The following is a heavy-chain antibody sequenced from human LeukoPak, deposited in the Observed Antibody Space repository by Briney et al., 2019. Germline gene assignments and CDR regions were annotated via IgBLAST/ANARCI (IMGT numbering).Heavy chain of an antibody. D-gene: IGHD5-18*01. V-gene: IGHV3-30-3*01. CDR1: GFTFSNYA. Sequence: GRSLRLSCAASGFTFSNYAMHWVRQAPGKGLEWVAVISYDGSNKYYADSVKGRFTISRDNSKNTLYLQMNSLRAGDTAVYYCARPHGYSYGYRVHYYGMDVWGQGTTVTVSS. J-gene: IGHJ6*02. CDR3: ARPHGYSYGYRVHYYGMDV. CDR2: ISYDGSNK.